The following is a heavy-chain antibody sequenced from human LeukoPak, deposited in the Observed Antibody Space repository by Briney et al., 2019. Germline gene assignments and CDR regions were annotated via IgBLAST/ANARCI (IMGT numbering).Heavy chain of an antibody. CDR3: ARGPPTDYYDSSGFYYVFDY. D-gene: IGHD3-22*01. Sequence: SETLSLTCAAYGGSFSGYYWSWIRQPPGKGLEWIGKINHSGSTNYNPSLKSRVTISVDTSKNQFSLKLSSVTAADTAVYFCARGPPTDYYDSSGFYYVFDYWGQGTLVTVSS. CDR2: INHSGST. V-gene: IGHV4-34*01. CDR1: GGSFSGYY. J-gene: IGHJ4*02.